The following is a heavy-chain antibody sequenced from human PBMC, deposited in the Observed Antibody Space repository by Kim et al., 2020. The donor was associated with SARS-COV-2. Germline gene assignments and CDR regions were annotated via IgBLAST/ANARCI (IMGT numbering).Heavy chain of an antibody. D-gene: IGHD3-3*01. Sequence: GGSLRLSCAASGFTFSSYWMSWVRQAPGKGLEWVANIKQDGSEKYYVDSVKGRFTISRDNAKNSLYLQMNSLRAEDTAVYYCARDASPTYYDFWSGYSDYWGQGTLVTVSS. CDR2: IKQDGSEK. CDR3: ARDASPTYYDFWSGYSDY. V-gene: IGHV3-7*01. J-gene: IGHJ4*02. CDR1: GFTFSSYW.